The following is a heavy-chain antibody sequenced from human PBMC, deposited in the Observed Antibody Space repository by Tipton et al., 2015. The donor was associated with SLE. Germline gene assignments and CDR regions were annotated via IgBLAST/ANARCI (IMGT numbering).Heavy chain of an antibody. CDR2: ISSSSSTI. CDR3: ARAPTSYGYDAFDI. D-gene: IGHD5-18*01. Sequence: GSLRLSCAASGFTFSSYSMNWVRQAPGKGLEWVSYISSSSSTIYYADSVKGRFTISRDNAKNSLYLQMNSLRAEDTAVYYCARAPTSYGYDAFDIWGQGTMVTVSS. J-gene: IGHJ3*02. V-gene: IGHV3-48*01. CDR1: GFTFSSYS.